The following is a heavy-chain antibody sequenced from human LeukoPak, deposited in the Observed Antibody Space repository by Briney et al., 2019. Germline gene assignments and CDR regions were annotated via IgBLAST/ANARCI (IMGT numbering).Heavy chain of an antibody. Sequence: GGTLRLSCAASAFTFSTYSMDWVRQAPGKGLEWVAAISYDGPNKEYADSVKGRFTISRDTSKNTLYLQMNSLRAEDTAVYDCARGLRIAVAGNIDYWGQGTLVTVSS. CDR1: AFTFSTYS. CDR3: ARGLRIAVAGNIDY. CDR2: ISYDGPNK. V-gene: IGHV3-30*04. J-gene: IGHJ4*02. D-gene: IGHD6-19*01.